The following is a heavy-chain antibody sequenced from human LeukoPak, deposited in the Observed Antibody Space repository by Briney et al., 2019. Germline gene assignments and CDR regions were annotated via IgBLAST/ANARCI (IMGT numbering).Heavy chain of an antibody. D-gene: IGHD2-2*02. CDR2: ISGSGGST. CDR3: AKDLGLGYCSSTSCYTIDY. J-gene: IGHJ4*02. CDR1: GFTFSSYA. Sequence: GGSPRLSCAASGFTFSSYAMSWVRQAPGKGLEWVSAISGSGGSTYYADSVKGRFTISRDNSKNTLYLQMNSLRAEDTAVYYCAKDLGLGYCSSTSCYTIDYWGQGTLVTVSS. V-gene: IGHV3-23*01.